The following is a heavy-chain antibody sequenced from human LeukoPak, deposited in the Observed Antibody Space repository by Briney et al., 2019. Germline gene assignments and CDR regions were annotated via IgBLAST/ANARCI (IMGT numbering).Heavy chain of an antibody. CDR1: GYTFTSNY. D-gene: IGHD3-16*01. Sequence: GASVKVSCKAFGYTFTSNYMHWVRQAPGQGPEWMGVISPSGGSTTYAQKFQGRVTLTRDMSTSTDYLELSSLRSEDTAVYYCARTPPGGDVDHWGEGTLVTVSS. V-gene: IGHV1-46*01. CDR3: ARTPPGGDVDH. J-gene: IGHJ4*02. CDR2: ISPSGGST.